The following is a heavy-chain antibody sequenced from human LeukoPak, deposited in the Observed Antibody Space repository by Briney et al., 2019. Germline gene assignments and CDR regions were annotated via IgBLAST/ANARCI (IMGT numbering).Heavy chain of an antibody. CDR3: VSGPSTLFNY. V-gene: IGHV3-48*01. D-gene: IGHD2-2*01. J-gene: IGHJ4*02. CDR2: ISGTTGAT. Sequence: PGGSLRLSCAASEFTFSTYSMNWVRQPPGKGLEWLAYISGTTGATYYADSVKGRFTISRDNAMDSLYLQMNSLRAEDTSVYYCVSGPSTLFNYWGQGTLVTVSS. CDR1: EFTFSTYS.